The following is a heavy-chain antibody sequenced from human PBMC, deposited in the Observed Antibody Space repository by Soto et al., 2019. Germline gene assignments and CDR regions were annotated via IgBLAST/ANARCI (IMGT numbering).Heavy chain of an antibody. V-gene: IGHV4-30-4*08. Sequence: SETLSLTCSVSGASIHNGGYFWSWIRQPPGKGLEWIGFVYYTGNTYYNPSLKSRVTISVDTSKNQFSLKLSSVTAADTAVYYCARSDFWSGDYTDYWGQGNLVTVSS. CDR3: ARSDFWSGDYTDY. J-gene: IGHJ4*02. CDR2: VYYTGNT. CDR1: GASIHNGGYF. D-gene: IGHD3-3*01.